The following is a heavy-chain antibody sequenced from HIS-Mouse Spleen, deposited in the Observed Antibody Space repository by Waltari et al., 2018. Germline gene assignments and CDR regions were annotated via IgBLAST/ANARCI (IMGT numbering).Heavy chain of an antibody. CDR1: GGPISSSSYD. CDR2: IYYSGST. CDR3: AREIPYSSSWYDWYFDL. V-gene: IGHV4-39*07. D-gene: IGHD6-13*01. J-gene: IGHJ2*01. Sequence: QLQLQESGPGLVKPSETLSLTGTVSGGPISSSSYDWGWFRQPPGKGLEWIGSIYYSGSTYYNPSLKSRVTISVDTSKNQFSLKLSSVTAADTAVYYCAREIPYSSSWYDWYFDLWGRGTLVTVSS.